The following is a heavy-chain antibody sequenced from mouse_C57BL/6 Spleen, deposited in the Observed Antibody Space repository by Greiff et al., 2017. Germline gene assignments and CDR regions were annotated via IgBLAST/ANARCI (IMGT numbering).Heavy chain of an antibody. CDR3: ARLHDGYYFDY. CDR2: ISNGGGST. CDR1: GFTFSDYY. Sequence: DVQLVESGGGLVQPGGSLKLSCAASGFTFSDYYMYWVRQTPEKRLEWVAYISNGGGSTYYPDTVKGRFTISRDNAKNTLYLQMSRLKSEDTAMYYCARLHDGYYFDYWGQGTTLTVSS. V-gene: IGHV5-12*01. J-gene: IGHJ2*01. D-gene: IGHD2-3*01.